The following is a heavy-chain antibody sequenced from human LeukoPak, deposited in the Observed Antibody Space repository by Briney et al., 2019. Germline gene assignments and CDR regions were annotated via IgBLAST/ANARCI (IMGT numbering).Heavy chain of an antibody. V-gene: IGHV4-59*01. Sequence: SETLSLTCTVSGGSISSYSWSWIRQPPGKGLEWIGYIYYSGSTNYNPSLKSRVTISVDTSKNQFSLKLSSVTAADTAVYYCARSLSTYDAFDIWGQGTMVTVSS. CDR1: GGSISSYS. J-gene: IGHJ3*02. D-gene: IGHD2-2*01. CDR2: IYYSGST. CDR3: ARSLSTYDAFDI.